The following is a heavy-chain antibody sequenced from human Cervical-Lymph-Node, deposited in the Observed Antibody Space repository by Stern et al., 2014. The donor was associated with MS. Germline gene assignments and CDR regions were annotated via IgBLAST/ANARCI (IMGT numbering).Heavy chain of an antibody. J-gene: IGHJ5*02. D-gene: IGHD1-26*01. Sequence: QVQLVESGPGLVKPSQTLSLTCTVSGGSISSSGYYWSWIRQPADKGLEWIGRIHDSGSTYYNPSLMSRVTISMDTAKNPFYLQLTSVTAADTAVYYCATTRWDLFTWNWFDPWGQGTLVTVSS. CDR3: ATTRWDLFTWNWFDP. CDR2: IHDSGST. V-gene: IGHV4-61*02. CDR1: GGSISSSGYY.